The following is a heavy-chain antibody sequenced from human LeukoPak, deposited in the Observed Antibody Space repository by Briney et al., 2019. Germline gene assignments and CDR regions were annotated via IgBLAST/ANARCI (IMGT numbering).Heavy chain of an antibody. J-gene: IGHJ4*02. CDR2: INHSGST. D-gene: IGHD6-13*01. CDR3: ARVGYSSSWYDPPDFDY. CDR1: GGSISSSSYY. V-gene: IGHV4-39*07. Sequence: PSETLSLTCTVSGGSISSSSYYWSWIRQPPGKGLEWIGEINHSGSTNYNPSLKSRVTISVDTSKNQFSLKLSSVTAADTAVYYCARVGYSSSWYDPPDFDYWGQGTLVTVSS.